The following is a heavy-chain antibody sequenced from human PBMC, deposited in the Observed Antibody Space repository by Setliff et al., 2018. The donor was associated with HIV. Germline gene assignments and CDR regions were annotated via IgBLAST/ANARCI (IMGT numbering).Heavy chain of an antibody. V-gene: IGHV1-2*06. CDR3: ARGVKGIATTGKYYFDY. J-gene: IGHJ4*02. CDR2: INPDSRGT. D-gene: IGHD6-13*01. Sequence: ASVKVSCKTSGYAFTDYSIHWVRQAPGQGLEWVGRINPDSRGTNYAQTFQGRVTMTRDTSVSTAYMELSRLKSDDTAVFYCARGVKGIATTGKYYFDYWGQGTLVTISS. CDR1: GYAFTDYS.